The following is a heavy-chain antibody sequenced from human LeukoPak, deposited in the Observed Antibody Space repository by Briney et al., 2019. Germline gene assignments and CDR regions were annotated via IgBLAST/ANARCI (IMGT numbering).Heavy chain of an antibody. D-gene: IGHD3-22*01. CDR2: INHSGST. Sequence: PSETLSLTCAVYGGSFSGYYWSWIRQPPGKGLEWIGEINHSGSTNYNPSLKSRVTISVDTSKNQFSLKLSSVTAADTAVYYCARGPLYYYDSSGYYFDDCWGQGTLVTVSS. CDR1: GGSFSGYY. V-gene: IGHV4-34*01. J-gene: IGHJ4*02. CDR3: ARGPLYYYDSSGYYFDDC.